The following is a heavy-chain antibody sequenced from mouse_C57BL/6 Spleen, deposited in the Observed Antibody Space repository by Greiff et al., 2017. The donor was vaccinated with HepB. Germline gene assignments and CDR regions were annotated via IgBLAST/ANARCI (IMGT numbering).Heavy chain of an antibody. V-gene: IGHV1-64*01. CDR1: GYTFTSYW. CDR2: IHPNSGST. Sequence: VQLQESGAELVKPGASVKLSCKASGYTFTSYWMHWVKQRPGQGLEWIGIIHPNSGSTTYNEKFKSKATLTVDKSSSTAYMQLSSLTSEDSAVYYCANAWDWYFDVWGKGTTVTVSS. D-gene: IGHD4-1*01. J-gene: IGHJ1*03. CDR3: ANAWDWYFDV.